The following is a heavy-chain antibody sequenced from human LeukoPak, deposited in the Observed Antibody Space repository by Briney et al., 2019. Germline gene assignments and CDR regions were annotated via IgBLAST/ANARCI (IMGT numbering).Heavy chain of an antibody. CDR1: EFTFTTSW. CDR2: INPDASTK. Sequence: PGGSLRLSCAASEFTFTTSWMTWVRQALGKGLEWLGNINPDASTKNYAASVRGRFTFSRDNAKNSLYLHMSSLRAEDTAIYYCARDRAFSTFDYWGRGTLVTVSS. J-gene: IGHJ4*02. V-gene: IGHV3-7*01. CDR3: ARDRAFSTFDY. D-gene: IGHD2-2*01.